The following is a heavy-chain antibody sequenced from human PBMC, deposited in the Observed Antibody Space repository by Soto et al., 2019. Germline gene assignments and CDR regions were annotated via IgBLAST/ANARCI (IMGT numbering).Heavy chain of an antibody. V-gene: IGHV4-38-2*02. CDR1: GYSISSGYY. CDR2: IYYSETT. CDR3: TRDSQAEMAAACTWSWFDP. J-gene: IGHJ5*02. D-gene: IGHD6-13*01. Sequence: SETLSLTCAVSGYSISSGYYCGWLRQPAGERLVWIGSIYYSETTNYNPSLKSRLTISGDTSNNQFSLKMNSVTAADTAVYYCTRDSQAEMAAACTWSWFDPWGQGTLVTVSS.